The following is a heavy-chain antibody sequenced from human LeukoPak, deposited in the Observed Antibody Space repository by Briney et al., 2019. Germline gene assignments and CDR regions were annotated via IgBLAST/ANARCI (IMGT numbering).Heavy chain of an antibody. D-gene: IGHD6-13*01. CDR2: IYYSGST. V-gene: IGHV4-59*01. CDR3: ARDGGRESRYSSSWYGLDY. J-gene: IGHJ4*02. Sequence: PSETLSLTCSVSGGSISSYYWSWIRQPPGKGLEWVGYIYYSGSTYYNPSLKSRVTISVDTSKNQLSLKLSSVTAADTAVYYCARDGGRESRYSSSWYGLDYWGQGTLVTVSS. CDR1: GGSISSYY.